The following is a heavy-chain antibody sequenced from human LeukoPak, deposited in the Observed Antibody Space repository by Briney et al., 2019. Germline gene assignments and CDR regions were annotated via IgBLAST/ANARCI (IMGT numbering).Heavy chain of an antibody. CDR1: GFTFSSYA. D-gene: IGHD3-10*01. CDR3: ARDSYGSGSYSPPYYYYMDV. CDR2: ISGSGGST. V-gene: IGHV3-23*01. J-gene: IGHJ6*03. Sequence: GGSLRLSCAASGFTFSSYAMSWVRQAPGKGLEWVSAISGSGGSTYYADSVKGRFTISRDNAKNSLYLQMNSLRAEDTAVYYCARDSYGSGSYSPPYYYYMDVWGKGTTVTVSS.